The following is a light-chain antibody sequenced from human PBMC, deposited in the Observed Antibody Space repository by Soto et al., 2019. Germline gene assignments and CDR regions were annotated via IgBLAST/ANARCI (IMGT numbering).Light chain of an antibody. V-gene: IGKV3-15*01. J-gene: IGKJ2*01. Sequence: EIVMTQSPATLSVSPGERATLSCRASQSVSSNLAWYQQKPGQAPRLLIYDASTRATGIPARFSGSGSGPEFTLIIRSLPSADFAFYYCQQYNNLPTYTCCQGTKLEIK. CDR2: DAS. CDR1: QSVSSN. CDR3: QQYNNLPTYT.